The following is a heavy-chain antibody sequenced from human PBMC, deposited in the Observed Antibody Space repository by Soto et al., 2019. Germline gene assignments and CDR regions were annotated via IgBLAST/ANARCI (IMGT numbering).Heavy chain of an antibody. CDR2: IYYSGST. V-gene: IGHV4-30-4*01. CDR3: ARLTGTISRGDYGMDV. CDR1: GGSISSGDYY. Sequence: SETLSLTCTVSGGSISSGDYYWSWIRQPPGKGLEWIGYIYYSGSTYYNPSLKSRVTISVDTSKNQFSLKLSSVTAADTAVYYCARLTGTISRGDYGMDVWGQGTTVTVYS. J-gene: IGHJ6*02. D-gene: IGHD3-9*01.